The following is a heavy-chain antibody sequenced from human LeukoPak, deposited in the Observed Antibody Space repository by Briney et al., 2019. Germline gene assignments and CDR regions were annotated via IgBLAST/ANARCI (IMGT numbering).Heavy chain of an antibody. CDR1: GFTFSDYY. Sequence: GSLRLSCAASGFTFSDYYMSWIRQAPGKGLEWVSYISSSGSTIYYADSVKGRFTISRDNAKNSLYLQMNSLRAEDTAVYYCARDVYCSSTSCYRYYYYMDVWGKGTTVTVSS. CDR2: ISSSGSTI. V-gene: IGHV3-11*04. CDR3: ARDVYCSSTSCYRYYYYMDV. D-gene: IGHD2-2*02. J-gene: IGHJ6*03.